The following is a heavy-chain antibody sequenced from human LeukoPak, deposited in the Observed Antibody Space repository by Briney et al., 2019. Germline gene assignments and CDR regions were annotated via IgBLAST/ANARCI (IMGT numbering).Heavy chain of an antibody. D-gene: IGHD3-10*01. Sequence: GGSLRLSCAASGFTFNDYWMHWVRQAPGQGLVWVSRINTDGSRIYYADSVKGRFTISRDNAKNTVYLEMNSLRAEDAAVYYCAKPYYGSGRQYYFDYWGQGTLVTVSS. CDR1: GFTFNDYW. CDR3: AKPYYGSGRQYYFDY. V-gene: IGHV3-74*01. CDR2: INTDGSRI. J-gene: IGHJ4*02.